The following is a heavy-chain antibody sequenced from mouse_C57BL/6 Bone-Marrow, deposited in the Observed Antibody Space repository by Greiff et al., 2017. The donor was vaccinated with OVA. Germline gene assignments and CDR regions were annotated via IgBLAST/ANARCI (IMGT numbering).Heavy chain of an antibody. CDR1: GFTFSSYT. CDR3: ARQGDYAPYFEV. J-gene: IGHJ1*03. V-gene: IGHV5-9*01. Sequence: VKLVESGGGLVKPGGSLKLSCAASGFTFSSYTMSWVRQTPEKRLEWVATISGGGGNTYYPDSVKGRFTISRDNAKNTLYLQMSSLRSEDTALYYCARQGDYAPYFEVWGTGTTVTVSS. D-gene: IGHD2-4*01. CDR2: ISGGGGNT.